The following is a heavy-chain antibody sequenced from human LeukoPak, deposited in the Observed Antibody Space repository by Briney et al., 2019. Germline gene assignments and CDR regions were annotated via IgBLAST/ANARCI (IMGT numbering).Heavy chain of an antibody. V-gene: IGHV3-20*04. CDR1: EFTFSSYA. CDR3: ARAPITSPFYFDY. D-gene: IGHD2-2*01. Sequence: GGSLRLSCEASEFTFSSYAMTWARQAPGKGLEWVSGINWSGGSTGYADPLRGRFTISRDNAKNSLYLQMDSLRAEDTALYYCARAPITSPFYFDYWGQGTLVTVSS. J-gene: IGHJ4*02. CDR2: INWSGGST.